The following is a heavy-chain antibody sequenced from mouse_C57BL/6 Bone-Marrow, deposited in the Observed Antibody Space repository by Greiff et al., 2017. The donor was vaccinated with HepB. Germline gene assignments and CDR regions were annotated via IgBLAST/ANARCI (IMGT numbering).Heavy chain of an antibody. Sequence: EVQRVESGPGLVKPSQSLSLTCSVTGYSITSGYYWNWIRQFPGNKLEWMGYISYDGSNNYNPSLKNRISITRDTSKNQFFLKLNSVTTEDTATYYCAKTYDGYRYYFDYWGQGTTLTVSS. CDR1: GYSITSGYY. CDR3: AKTYDGYRYYFDY. V-gene: IGHV3-6*01. D-gene: IGHD2-3*01. CDR2: ISYDGSN. J-gene: IGHJ2*01.